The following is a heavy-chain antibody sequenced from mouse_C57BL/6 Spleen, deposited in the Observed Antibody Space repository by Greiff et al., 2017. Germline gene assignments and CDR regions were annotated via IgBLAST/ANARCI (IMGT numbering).Heavy chain of an antibody. J-gene: IGHJ2*01. CDR2: ISDGGSYT. CDR3: AIDRGLGRRYFDY. Sequence: EVQRVESGGGLVKPGGSLKLSCAASGFTFSSYAMSWVRQTPGKRLEWVATISDGGSYTYYPDNVKGRFTISRDNAKNNLYLQMSHLKSEDTAMYYCAIDRGLGRRYFDYWGQGTTLTVSS. V-gene: IGHV5-4*01. CDR1: GFTFSSYA. D-gene: IGHD4-1*01.